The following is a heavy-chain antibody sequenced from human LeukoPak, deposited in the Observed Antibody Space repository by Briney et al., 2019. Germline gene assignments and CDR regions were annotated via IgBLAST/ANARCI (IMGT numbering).Heavy chain of an antibody. D-gene: IGHD6-13*01. CDR1: GGSISSYY. Sequence: KASETLSLTCTVSGGSISSYYWSWIRQPPGKGLEWIGYIYYSGSTNYNPSLKSRVTISVDTSKNQFSLKLSSVTAADAAVYYCARDLRYSSSWYEGYWFDPWGQGTLVTVSS. J-gene: IGHJ5*02. CDR2: IYYSGST. CDR3: ARDLRYSSSWYEGYWFDP. V-gene: IGHV4-59*01.